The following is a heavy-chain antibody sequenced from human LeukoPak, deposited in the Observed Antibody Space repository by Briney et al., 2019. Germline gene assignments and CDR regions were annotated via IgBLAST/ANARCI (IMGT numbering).Heavy chain of an antibody. V-gene: IGHV1-18*01. CDR3: ARAAYDFWSGSYYYYYMDV. CDR2: ISAYNGNT. Sequence: ASVKVSCKASGYTFTSYGISWVRQAPGQGREWMGWISAYNGNTSYAQKLQGRVTMTTDTSTSTAYMELRSLRSDDTAVYYCARAAYDFWSGSYYYYYMDVWGKGTTVTVSS. CDR1: GYTFTSYG. J-gene: IGHJ6*03. D-gene: IGHD3-3*01.